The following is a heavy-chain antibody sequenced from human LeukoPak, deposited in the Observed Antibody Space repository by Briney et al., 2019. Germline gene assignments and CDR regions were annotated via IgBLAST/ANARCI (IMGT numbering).Heavy chain of an antibody. CDR1: GGTFSSYA. V-gene: IGHV1-69*13. D-gene: IGHD6-19*01. J-gene: IGHJ4*02. Sequence: ASVTVSCTASGGTFSSYAISWVRQAPGQGLEWMGGIIPIFGTANYAQKFQGRVTITADESTSTAYMELSSLRSEDTAVYYCARESFSGWYYFDYWGQGTLVTVSS. CDR3: ARESFSGWYYFDY. CDR2: IIPIFGTA.